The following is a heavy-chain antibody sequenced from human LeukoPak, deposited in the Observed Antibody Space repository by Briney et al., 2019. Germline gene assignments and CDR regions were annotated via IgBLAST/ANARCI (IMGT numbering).Heavy chain of an antibody. CDR3: TAFGWLQLREGYYFDY. J-gene: IGHJ4*02. Sequence: GGSLRLSCPASGFSFSRYGMSWVRQAPGKGLEWVSAISGSGTNIYYADSVKGRFTISRDNSENTLYLQMNSLRADDTAVYYCTAFGWLQLREGYYFDYWGQGTLVTVSS. V-gene: IGHV3-23*01. CDR2: ISGSGTNI. D-gene: IGHD5-12*01. CDR1: GFSFSRYG.